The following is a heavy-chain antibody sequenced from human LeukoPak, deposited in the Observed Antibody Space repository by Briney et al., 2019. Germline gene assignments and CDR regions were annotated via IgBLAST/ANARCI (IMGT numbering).Heavy chain of an antibody. J-gene: IGHJ3*02. Sequence: ASVKVSCKASGYTFTGYYMHWVRQAPGQGLEWMGWINPNSGGTNYAQKFQGRVTMTRDTSISTAYMELSRLRSDDTAVYYCARAADSSGIDAFDIWGQGTMVTVSS. CDR1: GYTFTGYY. CDR3: ARAADSSGIDAFDI. V-gene: IGHV1-2*02. D-gene: IGHD6-19*01. CDR2: INPNSGGT.